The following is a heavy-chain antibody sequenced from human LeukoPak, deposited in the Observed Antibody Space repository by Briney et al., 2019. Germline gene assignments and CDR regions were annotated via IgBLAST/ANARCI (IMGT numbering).Heavy chain of an antibody. D-gene: IGHD2-2*01. CDR2: IYYSGST. CDR1: GGSISSSSYY. V-gene: IGHV4-39*01. J-gene: IGHJ4*02. CDR3: ASGGRYCSSTSCYYFDY. Sequence: PSETLSLTCTVSGGSISSSSYYWGWIRQPPGKGLEWIGSIYYSGSTYYNPSLKSRVTISVDTSKNQFSLKLSSETAADTAVYYCASGGRYCSSTSCYYFDYWGQGTLVTVSS.